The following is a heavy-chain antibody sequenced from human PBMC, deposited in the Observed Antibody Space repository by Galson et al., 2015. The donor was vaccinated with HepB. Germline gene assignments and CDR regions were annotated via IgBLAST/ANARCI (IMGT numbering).Heavy chain of an antibody. D-gene: IGHD3-10*01. CDR1: GGSISSYY. J-gene: IGHJ4*02. CDR3: ARVGSGSYWGCFDY. CDR2: IYTSGST. Sequence: TLSLTCTVSGGSISSYYWSWIRQPAGKGLEWIGRIYTSGSTNYNPSLKSRVTMSVDTSKNQFSLKLSSVTAADTAVYYCARVGSGSYWGCFDYWGQGTLVTVSS. V-gene: IGHV4-4*07.